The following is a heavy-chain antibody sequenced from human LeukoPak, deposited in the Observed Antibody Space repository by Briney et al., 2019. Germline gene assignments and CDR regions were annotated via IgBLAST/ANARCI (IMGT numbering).Heavy chain of an antibody. Sequence: ASVKVSCKASGYTFTSYGISWARQAPGQGLEWMGWISAYNGNTNYAQKLQGRVTMTTDTSTSTAYMELRSLRSDDTAVYYCARDRARGYSYGFGNDYWGQGTLVTVSS. J-gene: IGHJ4*02. D-gene: IGHD5-18*01. CDR2: ISAYNGNT. CDR1: GYTFTSYG. CDR3: ARDRARGYSYGFGNDY. V-gene: IGHV1-18*01.